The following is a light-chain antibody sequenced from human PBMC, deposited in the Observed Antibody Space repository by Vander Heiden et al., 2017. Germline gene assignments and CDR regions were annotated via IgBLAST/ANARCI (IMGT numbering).Light chain of an antibody. J-gene: IGLJ2*01. CDR3: CSYAGSSTHVV. V-gene: IGLV2-23*02. CDR1: RGDVGSYNL. Sequence: SALTQPASVSGSPGQSITISCTGTRGDVGSYNLVSCYQQHPGKAPKLMSYEVSKRPSGVANRFSGSKSGNTASLTISGLQAEDEADYYCCSYAGSSTHVVFGGGTKLTVL. CDR2: EVS.